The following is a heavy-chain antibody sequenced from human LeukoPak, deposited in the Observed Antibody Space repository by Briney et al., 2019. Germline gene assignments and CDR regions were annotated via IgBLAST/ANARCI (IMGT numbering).Heavy chain of an antibody. J-gene: IGHJ4*02. Sequence: GGSLRLSCAASGFTFSSYAMHWVRQAPGKGLEWVTVISYDGNNKYYADSVKGRFSISRDNSENTLYLQMTSLRAEDTAVYYCARVSDYGDYPIFDYWGQGTLVTVSS. CDR1: GFTFSSYA. CDR2: ISYDGNNK. V-gene: IGHV3-30*04. D-gene: IGHD4-17*01. CDR3: ARVSDYGDYPIFDY.